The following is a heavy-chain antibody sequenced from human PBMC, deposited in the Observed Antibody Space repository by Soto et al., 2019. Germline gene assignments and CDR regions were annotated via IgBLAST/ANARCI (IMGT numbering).Heavy chain of an antibody. CDR2: IIPIFNSA. CDR3: AREVTVASYAFDF. J-gene: IGHJ4*01. V-gene: IGHV1-69*13. Sequence: SVQVSFKASGGTFHKYALSWLRQAPGQGLEWMGGIIPIFNSANYAQKFQGRVTITADDSTSTAYMELRSLRPDDTAVYYCAREVTVASYAFDFWGQGTLVTVSS. CDR1: GGTFHKYA. D-gene: IGHD5-12*01.